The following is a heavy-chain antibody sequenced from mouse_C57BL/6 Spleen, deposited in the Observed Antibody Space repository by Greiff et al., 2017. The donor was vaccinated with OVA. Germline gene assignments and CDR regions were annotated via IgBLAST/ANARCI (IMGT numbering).Heavy chain of an antibody. J-gene: IGHJ3*01. CDR3: ARHADAY. V-gene: IGHV5-12*01. CDR2: ISNGGGST. Sequence: EVQRVESGGGLVQPGGSLKLSCAASGFTFSDYYMYWVRQTPEKRLEWVAYISNGGGSTYYPDTVKGRFTISRDNAKNTLYLQMSRLKSEDTAMYYCARHADAYWGQGTLVTVSA. CDR1: GFTFSDYY.